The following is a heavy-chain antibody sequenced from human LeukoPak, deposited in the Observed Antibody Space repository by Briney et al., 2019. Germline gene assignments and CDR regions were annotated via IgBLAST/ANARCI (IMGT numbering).Heavy chain of an antibody. Sequence: ASVKVSCKASGYTFTSYDINWVRQATGQGLEWMGWMNPNTGNTGSAQGFQGRVTMTRDTSISTAYMELSSLRSEDTAVYYCARGPLVRLPSSFDPWGQGTLVTVSS. D-gene: IGHD3-16*02. CDR1: GYTFTSYD. V-gene: IGHV1-8*01. J-gene: IGHJ5*02. CDR3: ARGPLVRLPSSFDP. CDR2: MNPNTGNT.